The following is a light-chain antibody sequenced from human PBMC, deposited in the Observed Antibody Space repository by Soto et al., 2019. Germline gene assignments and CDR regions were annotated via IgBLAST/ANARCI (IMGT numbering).Light chain of an antibody. Sequence: EIVMTQSPATLSVSPGERATLSCRASQSVSSNLAWYQQIPGQAPRLLIYGASSRATGIPDRFSGSGSGTDFTLTISRLEPEDFAVYYCQQYGSSPRTFGQGTKVDI. V-gene: IGKV3-20*01. J-gene: IGKJ1*01. CDR3: QQYGSSPRT. CDR2: GAS. CDR1: QSVSSN.